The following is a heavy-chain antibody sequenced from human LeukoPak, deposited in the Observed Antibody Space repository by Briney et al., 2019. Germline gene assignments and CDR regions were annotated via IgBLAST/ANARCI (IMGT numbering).Heavy chain of an antibody. CDR1: GGSFSGYY. Sequence: PSETLSLTCAVYGGSFSGYYWSWIRQPPGKGLEWIGYIYYSGSTNYNPSLKSRVTISVDTSKNQFSLKPSSVTAADTAVYYCARIGGYDSSGYLLDYWGQGTLVTVSS. CDR2: IYYSGST. CDR3: ARIGGYDSSGYLLDY. V-gene: IGHV4-59*01. D-gene: IGHD3-22*01. J-gene: IGHJ4*02.